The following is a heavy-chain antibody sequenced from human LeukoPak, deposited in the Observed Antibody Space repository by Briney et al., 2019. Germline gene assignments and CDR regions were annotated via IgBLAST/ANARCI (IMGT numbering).Heavy chain of an antibody. CDR2: IWYDGSNK. D-gene: IGHD4-17*01. Sequence: GGALRLSCAASGFTFSSYGMHWVRQAPGKGLEWVAVIWYDGSNKYYADSVKGRFTISRDNSKNTLYLQMNSLRAEDTAVYYCARSPNYGDYSPVDYWGQGTLVTVSS. CDR1: GFTFSSYG. J-gene: IGHJ4*02. CDR3: ARSPNYGDYSPVDY. V-gene: IGHV3-33*01.